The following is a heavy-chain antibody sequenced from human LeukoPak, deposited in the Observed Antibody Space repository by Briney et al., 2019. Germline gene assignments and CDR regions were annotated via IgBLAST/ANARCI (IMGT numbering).Heavy chain of an antibody. CDR1: GYTFTGYY. CDR3: ARGGCIGNNCYFRGFDP. D-gene: IGHD2-15*01. V-gene: IGHV1-2*02. J-gene: IGHJ5*02. Sequence: EASVKVSCKASGYTFTGYYMHWVRQAPGQGLEWMGWINPNSGGTNYAQKFQGRVTMTGDTSISTAYMELSRLRSDDTAVYYCARGGCIGNNCYFRGFDPWGQGTLVTVSS. CDR2: INPNSGGT.